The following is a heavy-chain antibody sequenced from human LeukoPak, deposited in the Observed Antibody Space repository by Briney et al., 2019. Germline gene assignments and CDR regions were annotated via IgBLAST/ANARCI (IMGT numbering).Heavy chain of an antibody. CDR1: GFTFSSYG. Sequence: GGSLRLSCAASGFTFSSYGMHWVRQAPGKGLEWVAVISYDGSNKYYADSVKGRFTISRDNSKNTLYLQMNSLRAEDTAVYYCARGALHGYTNPSPLDYWGQGTLVTVSS. CDR2: ISYDGSNK. D-gene: IGHD5-24*01. CDR3: ARGALHGYTNPSPLDY. V-gene: IGHV3-30*03. J-gene: IGHJ4*02.